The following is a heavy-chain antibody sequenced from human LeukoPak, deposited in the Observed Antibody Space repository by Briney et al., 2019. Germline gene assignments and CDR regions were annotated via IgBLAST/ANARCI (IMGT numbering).Heavy chain of an antibody. J-gene: IGHJ3*02. CDR3: ARVLPHSAPVVVAAEVRAFDI. V-gene: IGHV4-59*12. CDR2: IYYSGST. D-gene: IGHD2-15*01. Sequence: SETLSLTCTVSGGSISSYYWSWIRQPPGKGLEWIGYIYYSGSTYYNPSLKSRVTISVDTSKNQFSLKLSSVTAADTAVYYCARVLPHSAPVVVAAEVRAFDIWGQGTMVTVSS. CDR1: GGSISSYY.